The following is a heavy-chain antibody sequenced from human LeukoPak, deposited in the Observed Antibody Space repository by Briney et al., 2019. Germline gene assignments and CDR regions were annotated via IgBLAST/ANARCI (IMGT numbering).Heavy chain of an antibody. D-gene: IGHD5-12*01. Sequence: ASVKVSCKSSGYTFTSYVISWVRQAPGQGREWMGWISDYNGNKNYAQKLQGRVTMTTDTSTSTAYMELRSLRSDDTAVYYCARDFRYSGYDLWGQGTLVTVSS. CDR2: ISDYNGNK. CDR3: ARDFRYSGYDL. CDR1: GYTFTSYV. V-gene: IGHV1-18*01. J-gene: IGHJ4*02.